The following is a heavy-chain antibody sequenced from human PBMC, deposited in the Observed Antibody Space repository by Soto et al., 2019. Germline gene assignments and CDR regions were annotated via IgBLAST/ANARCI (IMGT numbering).Heavy chain of an antibody. J-gene: IGHJ5*01. Sequence: QVQLVQSGAEVKKPGSSVKVSCKASGDTFTNYAISWVRQAPGQGLEWMGGIIPFYGTAHYAQKFQDRVTIIADTSTSTADMERSSLRPEDTAVYYCARDLGGCSAGSCRYNWLDSWGQGTLVTVSS. CDR3: ARDLGGCSAGSCRYNWLDS. V-gene: IGHV1-69*06. D-gene: IGHD2-15*01. CDR1: GDTFTNYA. CDR2: IIPFYGTA.